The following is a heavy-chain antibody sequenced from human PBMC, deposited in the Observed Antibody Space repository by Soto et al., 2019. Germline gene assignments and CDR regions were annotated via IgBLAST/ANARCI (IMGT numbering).Heavy chain of an antibody. Sequence: EVQLVESGGGLVKPGGSLRLSCAASGFTFNNYNMNWVRQAPGKGLEWVSSFSSSSGHIYYADSVKGRFTISRDNAKNSLYLQMNNLRAEDTDVYYCARDPRYSSGWYWYFDLWGRGTLVTVSS. D-gene: IGHD6-19*01. CDR3: ARDPRYSSGWYWYFDL. J-gene: IGHJ2*01. CDR1: GFTFNNYN. V-gene: IGHV3-21*01. CDR2: FSSSSGHI.